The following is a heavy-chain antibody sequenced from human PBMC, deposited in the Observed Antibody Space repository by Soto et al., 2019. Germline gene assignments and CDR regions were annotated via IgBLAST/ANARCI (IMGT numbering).Heavy chain of an antibody. CDR3: ARGAHGSGYGVY. J-gene: IGHJ4*02. Sequence: ASVKVSCKTSGYTFTTYVIHWVRQAPGQGLEWMGWISGYNGNTNYAQKFQDKVTMTTDTSRSVGYLEMRSLTFEDTAVYYCARGAHGSGYGVYWGQGTLVTVS. CDR2: ISGYNGNT. CDR1: GYTFTTYV. V-gene: IGHV1-18*01. D-gene: IGHD3-3*01.